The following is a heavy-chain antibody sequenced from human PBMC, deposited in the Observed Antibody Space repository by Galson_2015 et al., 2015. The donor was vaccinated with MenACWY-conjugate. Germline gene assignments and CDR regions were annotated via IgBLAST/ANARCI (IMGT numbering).Heavy chain of an antibody. V-gene: IGHV1-69*06. CDR2: IIPPYDKT. J-gene: IGHJ1*01. Sequence: SVKVSCKASGGTFSRHAISWVRQAPGQGLEWMGGIIPPYDKTKYAQKFQGRVTLTADKSTSTAYMELARLRSADTAVYYCATSPLFEDRTVLPAATWYFQRWGQGTLVTVSP. CDR1: GGTFSRHA. D-gene: IGHD2-2*01. CDR3: ATSPLFEDRTVLPAATWYFQR.